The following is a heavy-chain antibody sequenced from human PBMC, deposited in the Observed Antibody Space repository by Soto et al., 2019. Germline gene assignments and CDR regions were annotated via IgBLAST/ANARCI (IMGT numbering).Heavy chain of an antibody. D-gene: IGHD3-10*01. Sequence: EVQLLDSGGGSVQPGGSLRLSCAASGFPFINYAMHWVRQAPGKGLEWVSAISGSGGRTYYGDSVKGRFTISRDNSKDTLYLHMNRLTAEDTAVYFCAKEGVRDSFISLYFFDQWGQGTLVTVSS. J-gene: IGHJ4*02. CDR1: GFPFINYA. CDR3: AKEGVRDSFISLYFFDQ. CDR2: ISGSGGRT. V-gene: IGHV3-23*01.